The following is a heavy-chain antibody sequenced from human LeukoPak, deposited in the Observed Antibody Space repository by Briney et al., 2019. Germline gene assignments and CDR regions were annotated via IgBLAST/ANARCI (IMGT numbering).Heavy chain of an antibody. CDR3: ARGQGTTRPPSFDY. CDR2: MNPNSGNT. J-gene: IGHJ4*02. V-gene: IGHV1-8*01. D-gene: IGHD4-17*01. CDR1: GYTFTSYD. Sequence: ASVKVSCKASGYTFTSYDINWVRQATGQGLEWMGWMNPNSGNTGYAQKFQGRVTMTRNTSISTANMELSSLRSEDTAVYYCARGQGTTRPPSFDYWGQGTLVTVSS.